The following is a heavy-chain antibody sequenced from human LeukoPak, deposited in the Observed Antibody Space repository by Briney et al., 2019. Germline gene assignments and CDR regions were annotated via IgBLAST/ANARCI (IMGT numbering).Heavy chain of an antibody. D-gene: IGHD7-27*01. J-gene: IGHJ4*02. CDR3: AREDWGPDY. CDR2: IKQDGSQK. Sequence: PGGSLRLSCAASGFTFTGYWMVWVRQAPGKGLEWVANIKQDGSQKHCVDSVKGRFTISRDNAKKLLSLQMNNLRAEDTGVYYCAREDWGPDYWGQGTLVTVSS. V-gene: IGHV3-7*01. CDR1: GFTFTGYW.